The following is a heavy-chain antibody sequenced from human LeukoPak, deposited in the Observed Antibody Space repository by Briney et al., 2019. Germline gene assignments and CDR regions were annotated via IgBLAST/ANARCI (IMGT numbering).Heavy chain of an antibody. J-gene: IGHJ5*02. CDR2: INHSGST. CDR1: GGSFSGYY. D-gene: IGHD6-6*01. CDR3: ARGDPGPYSSSSGVWFDP. Sequence: SETLSLTCAVYGGSFSGYYWSWIRQPPRKGLEWIGEINHSGSTNYNPSLKSRVTISVDTSKNQFSLKLSSVTAADTAVYYCARGDPGPYSSSSGVWFDPWGQGTLVTVSS. V-gene: IGHV4-34*01.